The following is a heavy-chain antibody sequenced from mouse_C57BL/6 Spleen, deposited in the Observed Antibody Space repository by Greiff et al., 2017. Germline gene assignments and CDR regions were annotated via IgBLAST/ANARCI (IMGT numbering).Heavy chain of an antibody. CDR2: IDPSDSYT. D-gene: IGHD2-4*01. Sequence: QVQLQQPGAELVMPGASVKLSCKASGYTFTSYWMHWVKQRPGQGLEWIGEIDPSDSYTNYNQKFKGKSTLTVDKSSSTAYMQLSSLTSEDSAVYYCAINDYLYYYAMDYWGQGTSVTVSS. V-gene: IGHV1-69*01. J-gene: IGHJ4*01. CDR1: GYTFTSYW. CDR3: AINDYLYYYAMDY.